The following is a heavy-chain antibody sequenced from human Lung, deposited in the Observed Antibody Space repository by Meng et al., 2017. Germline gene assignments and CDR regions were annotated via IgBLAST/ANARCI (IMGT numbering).Heavy chain of an antibody. CDR2: INPKSGDT. V-gene: IGHV1-2*06. J-gene: IGHJ4*02. D-gene: IGHD6-25*01. CDR1: GYNFPDYY. Sequence: ASVKVSCKPSGYNFPDYYIHWVRRAPGQGREWRGRINPKSGDTHYAQKFQARVTMTGDTSISTAYMELSGLRSDDTAMYYCARDEDISAAGKLFGDYWGQGTLVTVSS. CDR3: ARDEDISAAGKLFGDY.